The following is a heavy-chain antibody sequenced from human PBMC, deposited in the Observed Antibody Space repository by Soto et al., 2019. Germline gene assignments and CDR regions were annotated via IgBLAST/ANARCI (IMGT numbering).Heavy chain of an antibody. J-gene: IGHJ5*02. Sequence: SETLSLTCTVSGGSISSYYWSWIRQPPGKGLEWIGYIYYNGNTNYNPSLKSRVTISVDTSNNQFSLKLSSVTAADTAVYYCARAGPGFCTNGVCWFDPWGQGTLVTVSS. CDR2: IYYNGNT. CDR1: GGSISSYY. CDR3: ARAGPGFCTNGVCWFDP. V-gene: IGHV4-59*08. D-gene: IGHD2-8*01.